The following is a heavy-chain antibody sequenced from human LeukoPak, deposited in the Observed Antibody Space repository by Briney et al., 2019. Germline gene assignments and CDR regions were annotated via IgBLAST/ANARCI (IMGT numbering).Heavy chain of an antibody. CDR1: GYTFTGYY. CDR2: INPNSGGT. J-gene: IGHJ4*02. V-gene: IGHV1-2*02. D-gene: IGHD1-7*01. Sequence: ASVKVSCKASGYTFTGYYMHWVRQAPGQGLEWMGWINPNSGGTNYAQKFQGRVTMTRDTSISTAYMELSRLRSDDTAVYYCARDSDAAYNWNYSPSGYWGRGTLVTVSS. CDR3: ARDSDAAYNWNYSPSGY.